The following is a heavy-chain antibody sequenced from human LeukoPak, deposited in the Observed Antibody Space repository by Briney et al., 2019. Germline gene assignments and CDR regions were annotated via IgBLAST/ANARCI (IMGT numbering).Heavy chain of an antibody. D-gene: IGHD1-1*01. CDR2: INSDGSST. J-gene: IGHJ4*02. Sequence: GGSLRLSCAASGFTFSNYWMYWVRQAPGKGLVWVPRINSDGSSTSYADSVKGRFTISRDNAKNTLYLQMNRLRVDDTAVYYCARDTTLGRTDYWGQGTLVTVAS. CDR1: GFTFSNYW. V-gene: IGHV3-74*01. CDR3: ARDTTLGRTDY.